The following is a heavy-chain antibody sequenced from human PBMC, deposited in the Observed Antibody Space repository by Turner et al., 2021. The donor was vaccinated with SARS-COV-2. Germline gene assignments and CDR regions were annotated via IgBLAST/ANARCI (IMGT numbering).Heavy chain of an antibody. J-gene: IGHJ4*02. Sequence: QVQLQESGPGLVKPSEPLSLTCTVSGYSISSYYWRWIRQPPGKGLEWIGYIYYSGSNNYNHSLKSRVTISVDTYKKQICLKLSYVTAADTAVYYCAKTGLWLYGYFDNWGQGTLVTVSS. CDR1: GYSISSYY. V-gene: IGHV4-59*01. CDR2: IYYSGSN. D-gene: IGHD5-18*01. CDR3: AKTGLWLYGYFDN.